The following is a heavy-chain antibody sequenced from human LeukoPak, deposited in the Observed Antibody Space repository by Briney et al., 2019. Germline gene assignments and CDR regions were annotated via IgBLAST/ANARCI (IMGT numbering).Heavy chain of an antibody. CDR3: AKDQDSGSYFGY. J-gene: IGHJ4*02. V-gene: IGHV3-9*01. CDR1: GFTFDDYA. Sequence: GRSLRHSCAASGFTFDDYAMHWVRQAPGKGLEWVSGISWNSGSIGYADSVKGRFTISRDNAKNSLYLQMNSLRAEDTALYYCAKDQDSGSYFGYWGQGTLVTVSS. CDR2: ISWNSGSI. D-gene: IGHD1-26*01.